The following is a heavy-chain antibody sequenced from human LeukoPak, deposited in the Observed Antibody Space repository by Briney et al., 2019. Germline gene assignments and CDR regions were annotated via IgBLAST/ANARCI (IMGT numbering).Heavy chain of an antibody. Sequence: ASVKVSCKASGYTFTSYGISWARQAPGQGLEWMGWISAYNGNTNYAQKLQGRVTMTTDTSTSTAYMELRSLRSDDTAVYYCARDGIRTSPYYYDSSGYSSAWGQGTLVTVSS. CDR1: GYTFTSYG. CDR3: ARDGIRTSPYYYDSSGYSSA. V-gene: IGHV1-18*01. D-gene: IGHD3-22*01. CDR2: ISAYNGNT. J-gene: IGHJ4*02.